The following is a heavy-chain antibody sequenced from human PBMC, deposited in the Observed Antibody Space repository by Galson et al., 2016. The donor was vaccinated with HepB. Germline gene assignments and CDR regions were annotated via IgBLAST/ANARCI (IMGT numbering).Heavy chain of an antibody. Sequence: SLSLSCAASGFTFTNYAMNWVRQDPGQGLDWVPTLSTGGGATYYAAAVKGRFTISRDNSKSTLYLQMSSLRVEDTALYYCARGNHLDVWGRGTTVTVSS. V-gene: IGHV3-23*01. CDR1: GFTFTNYA. D-gene: IGHD1-14*01. J-gene: IGHJ6*04. CDR2: LSTGGGAT. CDR3: ARGNHLDV.